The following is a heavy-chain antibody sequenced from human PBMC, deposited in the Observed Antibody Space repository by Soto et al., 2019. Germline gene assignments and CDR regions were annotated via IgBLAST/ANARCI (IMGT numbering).Heavy chain of an antibody. D-gene: IGHD1-26*01. CDR3: VRERGRRGGNYGDS. CDR1: GFPFSSYW. V-gene: IGHV3-7*05. J-gene: IGHJ4*02. Sequence: EVQLVESGGGLVQPGGSLRLSCAASGFPFSSYWMNWVRQAPGKGLEWVANINQDGSEIYYVDSVKGRFTISRDNAKNSLYLQMNSLRADDTVFYYCVRERGRRGGNYGDSWGQGTLVTVSS. CDR2: INQDGSEI.